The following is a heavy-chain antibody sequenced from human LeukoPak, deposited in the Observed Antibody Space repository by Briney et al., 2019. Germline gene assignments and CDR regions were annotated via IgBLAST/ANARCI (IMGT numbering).Heavy chain of an antibody. CDR2: IYYSGST. CDR1: GGSISSYY. D-gene: IGHD6-13*01. Sequence: PSETLSLTCTVSGGSISSYYWSWIRQPPGKGLEWIGYIYYSGSTNYNPSLKSRVTISVKTSKNQFSLKLRSVTAADTAVYYCAREGAGTFIAAAGRHKKNDYWGQGTLVTVSS. CDR3: AREGAGTFIAAAGRHKKNDY. J-gene: IGHJ4*02. V-gene: IGHV4-59*01.